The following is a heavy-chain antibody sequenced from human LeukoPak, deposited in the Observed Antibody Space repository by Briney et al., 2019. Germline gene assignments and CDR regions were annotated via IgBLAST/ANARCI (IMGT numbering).Heavy chain of an antibody. D-gene: IGHD5-12*01. CDR3: ARGTLGSYSGYDL. Sequence: ASVRVSCKASGGTFSSYAISWVRQAPGQGLEWMGGIIPIFGTANYAQKFQGRVTITTDESTSTAYMELSSLRSEDTAVYYCARGTLGSYSGYDLWGQGTLVTVSS. CDR1: GGTFSSYA. V-gene: IGHV1-69*05. CDR2: IIPIFGTA. J-gene: IGHJ4*02.